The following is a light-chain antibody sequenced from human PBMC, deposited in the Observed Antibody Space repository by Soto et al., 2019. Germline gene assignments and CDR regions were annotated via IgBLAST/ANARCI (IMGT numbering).Light chain of an antibody. CDR1: SSDVGSYNL. Sequence: QSVLTQPASVSGYPGQSITISCTGTSSDVGSYNLVSWYQQHPGKAPKLMIYEVSKRPSGVSNRFSGSKSGNTASLTISGLQAEHEADYYCCSYAGSSTFVFGTGTKVTVL. J-gene: IGLJ1*01. V-gene: IGLV2-23*02. CDR2: EVS. CDR3: CSYAGSSTFV.